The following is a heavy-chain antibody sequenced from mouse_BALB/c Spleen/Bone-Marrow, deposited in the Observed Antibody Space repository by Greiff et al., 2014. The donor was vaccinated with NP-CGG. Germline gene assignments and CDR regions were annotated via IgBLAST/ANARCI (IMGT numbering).Heavy chain of an antibody. Sequence: EVKLVESGPDLVKPSQSLSLTCTVTGYSITSGYNWHWTRQFPGNKLEWMGYIHYSGSTNYNPSLKSRISITRDTSKNQFFLQLNSVTTEDTATYYCARGGYYGSSYFDVWGAGTTVTVSS. CDR2: IHYSGST. V-gene: IGHV3-1*02. CDR1: GYSITSGYN. CDR3: ARGGYYGSSYFDV. D-gene: IGHD1-1*01. J-gene: IGHJ1*01.